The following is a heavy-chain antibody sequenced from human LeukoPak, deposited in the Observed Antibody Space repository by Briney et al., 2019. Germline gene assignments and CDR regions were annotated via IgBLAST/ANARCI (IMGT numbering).Heavy chain of an antibody. J-gene: IGHJ5*02. CDR2: IYYSGST. Sequence: PSETLSLTCAVYGGSFSSYYWSWIRQPPGKGLEWIGYIYYSGSTNYNPSLKSRVTISVDTSKNQFSLKLSSVTAADTAVYYCARLRGVVPAASKRFDPWGQGTLVTVSS. CDR3: ARLRGVVPAASKRFDP. CDR1: GGSFSSYY. D-gene: IGHD2-2*01. V-gene: IGHV4-59*01.